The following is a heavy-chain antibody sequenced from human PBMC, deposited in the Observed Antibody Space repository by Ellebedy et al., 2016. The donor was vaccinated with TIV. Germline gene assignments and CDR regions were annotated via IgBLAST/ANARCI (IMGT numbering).Heavy chain of an antibody. CDR3: ARDKERDRSDY. J-gene: IGHJ4*02. Sequence: ASVKVSCKASGYTFTSYGISWVRQAPGQGLEWMGWISAYNGNTNYAQKFQGWVTMTRDTSASTAYMELSSLRSEDTAVYYCARDKERDRSDYWGQGTLVTVSS. CDR2: ISAYNGNT. D-gene: IGHD5-24*01. CDR1: GYTFTSYG. V-gene: IGHV1-18*01.